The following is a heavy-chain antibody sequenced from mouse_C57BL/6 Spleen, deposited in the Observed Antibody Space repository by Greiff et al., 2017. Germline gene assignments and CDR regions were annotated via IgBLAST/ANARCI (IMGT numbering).Heavy chain of an antibody. J-gene: IGHJ4*01. Sequence: LVESGAELARPGASVKLSCKASGYTFTSYTMHWVKQRPGQGLEWIGYINPSSGYTKYNQKFTDKATLTADKSSSTAYMQLSSLTSEDSAVYYCASHYDYPYYAMDYWGQGTSVTVSS. CDR1: GYTFTSYT. CDR2: INPSSGYT. CDR3: ASHYDYPYYAMDY. D-gene: IGHD2-4*01. V-gene: IGHV1-4*01.